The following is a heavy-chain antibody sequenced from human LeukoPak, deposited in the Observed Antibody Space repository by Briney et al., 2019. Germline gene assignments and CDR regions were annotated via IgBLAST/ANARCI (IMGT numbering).Heavy chain of an antibody. Sequence: PGGSLRLSCAASGFIFSSYSMNWVRQAPGKGLEWVGFIRSKAYGGTTEYAASVKGRFTISRDDSKSIAYLQMNSLKTEDTAVYYCTRAWSYDFWSVQGFYFDYWGQGTLVTVSS. V-gene: IGHV3-49*04. D-gene: IGHD3-3*01. CDR3: TRAWSYDFWSVQGFYFDY. J-gene: IGHJ4*02. CDR2: IRSKAYGGTT. CDR1: GFIFSSYS.